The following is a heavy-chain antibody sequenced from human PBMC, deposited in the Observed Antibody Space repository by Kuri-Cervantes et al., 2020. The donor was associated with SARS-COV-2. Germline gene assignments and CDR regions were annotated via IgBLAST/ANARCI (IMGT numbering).Heavy chain of an antibody. J-gene: IGHJ4*02. D-gene: IGHD3-22*01. CDR1: GFTFSSYA. CDR2: ISYDGSNK. Sequence: GESLKISCAASGFTFSSYAMHWVRQAPGKGLEWVAVISYDGSNKYYADSMKGRFTISRDNSKNTLYLQMNSLRAEDTAVYYCAKGGETAYDSSLDYWGQGTLVTVSS. CDR3: AKGGETAYDSSLDY. V-gene: IGHV3-30*04.